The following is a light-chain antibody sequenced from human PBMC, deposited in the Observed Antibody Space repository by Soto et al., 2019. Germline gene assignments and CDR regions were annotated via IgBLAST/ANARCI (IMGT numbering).Light chain of an antibody. CDR2: KAS. Sequence: DIQMTQSPSNLSGSVGDRVTITCRASQTISSWLTWYQQKPGKAPKLLIYKASTLKSGVPSRFSGSGPGTEFTLTISSLHPDDFATYYCQHYNSYSEAFGQGTKVDNK. CDR3: QHYNSYSEA. J-gene: IGKJ1*01. CDR1: QTISSW. V-gene: IGKV1-5*03.